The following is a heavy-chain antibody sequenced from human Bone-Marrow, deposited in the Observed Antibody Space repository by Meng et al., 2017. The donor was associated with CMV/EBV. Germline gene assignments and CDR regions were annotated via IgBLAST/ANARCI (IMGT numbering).Heavy chain of an antibody. V-gene: IGHV3-23*01. CDR2: ISGSGGST. J-gene: IGHJ6*02. CDR1: GFTFSSYA. CDR3: ARDLKHEIVVLAATPRDV. Sequence: GESLKISCAASGFTFSSYAMSWVRQAPGKGLEWVSAISGSGGSTYYADSVKGRFTISRDNSKNTLYLQMNSLRAEDTAVYYCARDLKHEIVVLAATPRDVWGQGTTVTVLL. D-gene: IGHD2-2*01.